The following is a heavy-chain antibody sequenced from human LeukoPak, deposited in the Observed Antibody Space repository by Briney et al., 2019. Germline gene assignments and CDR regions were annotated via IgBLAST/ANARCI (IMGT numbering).Heavy chain of an antibody. CDR2: ISAYNGNT. Sequence: PGESLKISCKGSGYSFTSYWIGWVRQAPGQGLEWMGWISAYNGNTNYAQKLQGRVTMTTDTSTSTAYTELRSLRSDDTAVYYCARTMTTVTTFDYWGQGTLVTVSS. J-gene: IGHJ4*02. CDR1: GYSFTSYW. D-gene: IGHD4-17*01. V-gene: IGHV1-18*04. CDR3: ARTMTTVTTFDY.